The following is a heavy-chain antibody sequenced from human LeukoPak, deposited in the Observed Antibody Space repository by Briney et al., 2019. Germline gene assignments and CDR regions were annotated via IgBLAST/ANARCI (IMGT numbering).Heavy chain of an antibody. D-gene: IGHD6-13*01. V-gene: IGHV1-18*01. CDR2: ISAYNGNT. Sequence: ASVKVSCKASGYTFTSYGISWVRQAPGQGLEWMGWISAYNGNTNYAQKLQGRVTMTTDTSTSTAYMELRSLRSDDTAVYYCARERIVVAAADYFDCWGQGTLVTVSS. J-gene: IGHJ4*02. CDR3: ARERIVVAAADYFDC. CDR1: GYTFTSYG.